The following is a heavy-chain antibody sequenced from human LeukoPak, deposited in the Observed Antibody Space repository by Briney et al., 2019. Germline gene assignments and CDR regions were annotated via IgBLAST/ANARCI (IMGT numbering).Heavy chain of an antibody. Sequence: GGSLRLSCAASGFTFNNYAMIWVRQAPGKGLEWVSVISGSGNSTYYADSVKGRFTISRDNAKNSLYLQMNSLRDEDTAVYYCARDLDWTFDIWGQGTMVTVSS. CDR3: ARDLDWTFDI. V-gene: IGHV3-23*01. J-gene: IGHJ3*02. CDR1: GFTFNNYA. D-gene: IGHD1-1*01. CDR2: ISGSGNST.